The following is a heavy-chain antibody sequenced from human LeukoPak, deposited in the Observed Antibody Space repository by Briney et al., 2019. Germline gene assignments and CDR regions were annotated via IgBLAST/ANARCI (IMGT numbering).Heavy chain of an antibody. J-gene: IGHJ3*02. Sequence: GASVKVSYKASGYTFTNYAINWVRQAPGQGLEWMGWINTNTGNPTYAQGFTGRFVFSLDTSVSTAYLQISSLKAEDTAVYYCATLSSTSQHISDIWGQGTMVTVSS. CDR3: ATLSSTSQHISDI. CDR2: INTNTGNP. D-gene: IGHD2-2*01. CDR1: GYTFTNYA. V-gene: IGHV7-4-1*02.